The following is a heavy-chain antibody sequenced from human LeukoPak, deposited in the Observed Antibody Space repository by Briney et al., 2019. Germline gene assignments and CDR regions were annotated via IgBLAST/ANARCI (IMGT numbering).Heavy chain of an antibody. V-gene: IGHV1-24*01. Sequence: ASVKVSCKVSGYTLTELSMHWVRQAPGKGLEWMGGFDPEDGETIYAQKFQGSVTMTEDTSTDTAYMELSSLRSEDTAVYYCATWPYPQYYYDSSGFMDVWGQGTTVTVSS. CDR1: GYTLTELS. D-gene: IGHD3-22*01. CDR2: FDPEDGET. CDR3: ATWPYPQYYYDSSGFMDV. J-gene: IGHJ6*02.